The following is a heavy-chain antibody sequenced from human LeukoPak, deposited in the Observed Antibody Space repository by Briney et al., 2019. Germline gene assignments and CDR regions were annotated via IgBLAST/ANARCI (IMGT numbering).Heavy chain of an antibody. J-gene: IGHJ4*02. Sequence: GGPLRLSCAASGFTFSSYAMSWVRQAPGKGLEWVSGISGSDGSTYYADSVKGRFTISRDNSKNTLYLQMNSLRAEDTAVYYCARAGSIRFDYWGQGTLVTVSS. CDR3: ARAGSIRFDY. CDR1: GFTFSSYA. CDR2: ISGSDGST. D-gene: IGHD1-26*01. V-gene: IGHV3-23*01.